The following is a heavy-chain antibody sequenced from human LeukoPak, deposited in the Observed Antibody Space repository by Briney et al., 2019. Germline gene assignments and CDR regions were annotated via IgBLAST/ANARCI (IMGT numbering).Heavy chain of an antibody. CDR1: GGSIAGTSFY. CDR3: ARGQYYGSGRGNTTPFGY. J-gene: IGHJ4*02. V-gene: IGHV4-61*09. D-gene: IGHD3-10*01. CDR2: IYTSGST. Sequence: PSQTLSLTCTVSGGSIAGTSFYWSWIRQPAGKGLEWIGHIYTSGSTNYNPSLKSRVTISLDTSKNQFSLKLSSVTAADTAVYYCARGQYYGSGRGNTTPFGYWGQGTLVTVSS.